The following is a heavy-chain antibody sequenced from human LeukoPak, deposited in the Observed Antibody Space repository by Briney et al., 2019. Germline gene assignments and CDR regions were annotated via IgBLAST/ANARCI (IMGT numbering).Heavy chain of an antibody. CDR1: EFTFNHHW. D-gene: IGHD6-13*01. V-gene: IGHV3-7*01. CDR2: IKEDGSVK. CDR3: ARSKRAAAGTFDY. J-gene: IGHJ4*02. Sequence: GGSLRLSCAASEFTFNHHWMSWVRHVPGKGLEWVANIKEDGSVKYYVDSVKGRFTISRDNAKNSLYLQMNSLRAEDTAVYYCARSKRAAAGTFDYWGQGTLVTVSS.